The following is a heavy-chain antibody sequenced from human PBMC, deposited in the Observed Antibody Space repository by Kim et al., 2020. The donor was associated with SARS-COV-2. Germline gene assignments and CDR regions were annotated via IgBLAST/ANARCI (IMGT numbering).Heavy chain of an antibody. CDR2: IYFIGST. V-gene: IGHV4-61*01. J-gene: IGHJ4*02. CDR1: GASVNSGSFY. Sequence: SETLSHTCTVSGASVNSGSFYWTWIRQPPGKGLEWIGYIYFIGSTSHNPSLKSRVTMSVDTSKNQFSLKVNSVTAADTAMYFCARVHRSSSTVDYWGQGT. D-gene: IGHD6-6*01. CDR3: ARVHRSSSTVDY.